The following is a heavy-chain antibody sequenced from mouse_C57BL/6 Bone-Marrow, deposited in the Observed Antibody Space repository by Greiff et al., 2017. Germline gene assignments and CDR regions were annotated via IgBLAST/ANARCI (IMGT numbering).Heavy chain of an antibody. D-gene: IGHD1-1*01. CDR2: IHPNSGST. J-gene: IGHJ2*01. CDR3: ARSGYYGPDY. Sequence: QVPLQQPGAELVKPGASVKLSCKASGYTFTSYWMHWVKQRPGQGLEWIGMIHPNSGSTNYNEKFKGKATLTVDKSSSTAYMQLSSLTSEDSAVYYCARSGYYGPDYWGQGTTLTVSS. V-gene: IGHV1-64*01. CDR1: GYTFTSYW.